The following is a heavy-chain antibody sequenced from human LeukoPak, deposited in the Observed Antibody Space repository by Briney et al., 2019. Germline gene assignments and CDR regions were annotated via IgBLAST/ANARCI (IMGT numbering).Heavy chain of an antibody. J-gene: IGHJ4*02. CDR1: GFTFSSYS. Sequence: GGSLRLSCAASGFTFSSYSMNWVRQAPGKGLEWVSSISSSSAYIYYADSVKGRFTISRDNSKNTLYLQMNSLRAEDTAVYYCARDSLVWAFDYWGQGTLLTVSS. D-gene: IGHD2-8*02. V-gene: IGHV3-21*04. CDR3: ARDSLVWAFDY. CDR2: ISSSSAYI.